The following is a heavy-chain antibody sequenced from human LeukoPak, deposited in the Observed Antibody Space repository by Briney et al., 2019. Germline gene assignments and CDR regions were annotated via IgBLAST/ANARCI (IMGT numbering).Heavy chain of an antibody. CDR1: GFSFRDHY. Sequence: AGGSLRLSCAASGFSFRDHYMDWVRQAPGKGLEWVSAISGSGGSTYYADSVKGRFTISRDNSRNTLYLQLNSLRAEDTAVYYCANGYNYGLDYWGQGTLVTVSS. J-gene: IGHJ4*02. V-gene: IGHV3-23*01. CDR3: ANGYNYGLDY. CDR2: ISGSGGST. D-gene: IGHD5-18*01.